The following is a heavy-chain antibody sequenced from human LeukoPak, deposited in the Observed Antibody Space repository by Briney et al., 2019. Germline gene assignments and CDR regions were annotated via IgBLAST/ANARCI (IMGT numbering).Heavy chain of an antibody. D-gene: IGHD3-10*01. CDR3: ARDQQGSPWFGELFDHKKMKYYYYYYGMDV. V-gene: IGHV3-11*01. J-gene: IGHJ6*02. Sequence: GGSLRLSCAASGFTFSDYYMSWIRQAPGKGLEWVSYISSSGSTIYYADSVKGRFTISRDNAKNSLYLQMNSLRAEDTAVYYCARDQQGSPWFGELFDHKKMKYYYYYYGMDVWGQGTTVTVSS. CDR1: GFTFSDYY. CDR2: ISSSGSTI.